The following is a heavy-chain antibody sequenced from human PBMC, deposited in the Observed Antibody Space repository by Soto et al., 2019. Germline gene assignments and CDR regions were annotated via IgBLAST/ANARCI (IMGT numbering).Heavy chain of an antibody. CDR1: GFGLRTSGVG. Sequence: QITLKESGPPLVKPTETLTLTCTLSGFGLRTSGVGVAWIRQPPGEALECLAVIYWDDDKRYSPSLRSRVTITRDTSKDQVVLTMTKMDPVDTGTYYCAHRLDRSYFDYWGQGILVTVSS. D-gene: IGHD3-9*01. CDR2: IYWDDDK. CDR3: AHRLDRSYFDY. J-gene: IGHJ4*02. V-gene: IGHV2-5*02.